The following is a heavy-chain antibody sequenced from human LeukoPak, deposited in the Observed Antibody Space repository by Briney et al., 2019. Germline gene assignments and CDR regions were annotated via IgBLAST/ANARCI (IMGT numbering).Heavy chain of an antibody. Sequence: GRSLRLSCAASGFTFSSYGMHWVRQAPGKGLEWVAVIWYDGSNKYYADSVKGRFTISRDNSKNTLYLQMNSLRAEDTAVYYCARDGIEMATTVYYYYGMDVWGQGTTVTASS. J-gene: IGHJ6*02. D-gene: IGHD5-24*01. V-gene: IGHV3-33*01. CDR1: GFTFSSYG. CDR3: ARDGIEMATTVYYYYGMDV. CDR2: IWYDGSNK.